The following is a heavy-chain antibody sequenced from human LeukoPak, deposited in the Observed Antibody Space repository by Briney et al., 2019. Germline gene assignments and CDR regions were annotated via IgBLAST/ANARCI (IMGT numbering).Heavy chain of an antibody. D-gene: IGHD3-22*01. J-gene: IGHJ4*02. CDR1: GFTFSSYS. CDR3: AKLLYYYDSSGYYYVAPFDY. V-gene: IGHV3-21*04. CDR2: ISSSSSYI. Sequence: GGSLRLSCAASGFTFSSYSMNWVRQAPGKGLEWVSSISSSSSYIYYADSVKGRFTISRDNAKNSLYLQMNSLRAEDTAVYYCAKLLYYYDSSGYYYVAPFDYWGQGTLVTVSS.